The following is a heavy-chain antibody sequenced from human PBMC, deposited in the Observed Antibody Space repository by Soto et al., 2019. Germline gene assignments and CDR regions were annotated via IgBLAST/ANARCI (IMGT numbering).Heavy chain of an antibody. J-gene: IGHJ6*02. Sequence: PGGFLRLSCAACGFSFTSYEMTWARQAPGNWMEWVSYISSSGSSIYYADSVKGRFTISRDNAKNSLYLQMNSLRAEDTAVYYCASPVVVPAAHYYYGMDVWGQGATVTV. CDR1: GFSFTSYE. CDR2: ISSSGSSI. D-gene: IGHD2-2*01. CDR3: ASPVVVPAAHYYYGMDV. V-gene: IGHV3-48*03.